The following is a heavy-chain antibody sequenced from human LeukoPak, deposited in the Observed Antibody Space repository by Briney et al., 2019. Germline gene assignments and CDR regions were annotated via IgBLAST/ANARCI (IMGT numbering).Heavy chain of an antibody. CDR3: ARVGDGLNDAFDI. J-gene: IGHJ3*02. D-gene: IGHD5-24*01. Sequence: ASVKVSCKASGYTFTSYGISWVRQAPGQGLEWMGWISPYNGNTKYAQKLQGRVTMTTDTSTRIAYMELRSLRSDDTAVYYCARVGDGLNDAFDIWGQGTMVTVSS. CDR1: GYTFTSYG. V-gene: IGHV1-18*01. CDR2: ISPYNGNT.